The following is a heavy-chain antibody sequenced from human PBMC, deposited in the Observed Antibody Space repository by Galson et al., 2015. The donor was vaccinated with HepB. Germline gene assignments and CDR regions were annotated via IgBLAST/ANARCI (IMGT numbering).Heavy chain of an antibody. J-gene: IGHJ6*02. CDR2: ISYDGSNK. D-gene: IGHD6-13*01. CDR3: ARDAPPDGVLRARYSSSMYGYYSYGMDI. Sequence: SLRLSCAASGFTFSSYAMHWVRQAPGKGLEWVAVISYDGSNKYYADSVKGRFTISRDNSKNTLYLQMISLRAEDTAVDYCARDAPPDGVLRARYSSSMYGYYSYGMDISVPGTTVTVSS. V-gene: IGHV3-30-3*01. CDR1: GFTFSSYA.